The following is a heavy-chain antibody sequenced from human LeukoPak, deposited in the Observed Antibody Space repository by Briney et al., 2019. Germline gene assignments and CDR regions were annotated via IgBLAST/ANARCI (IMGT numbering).Heavy chain of an antibody. CDR1: GYTFTNYA. Sequence: ASVKVSCKASGYTFTNYAMNLVRQAPGQGLELMGWIHPSTGNPTYAQGSTGRFVFSLDTSVSTTYLQIISLKAEDTAVYYCARAFQSLGGLSLPDYWGQGTLVTVSS. J-gene: IGHJ4*02. D-gene: IGHD3-16*02. CDR3: ARAFQSLGGLSLPDY. CDR2: IHPSTGNP. V-gene: IGHV7-4-1*02.